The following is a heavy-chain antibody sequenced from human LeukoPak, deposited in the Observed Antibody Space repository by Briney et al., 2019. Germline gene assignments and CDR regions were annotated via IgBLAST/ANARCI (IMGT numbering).Heavy chain of an antibody. D-gene: IGHD3-3*01. Sequence: SETLSLTCAVSGGSISRSGYSWSWIRQPPGKGLDWIAYIYYTGSIYYNPSLKSRVTISVDTSKNQFSLKLSSVTAADTAVYYCAYGPFFYDFWSGYYMDYWGQGTLVTVSS. CDR3: AYGPFFYDFWSGYYMDY. J-gene: IGHJ4*02. CDR2: IYYTGSI. CDR1: GGSISRSGYS. V-gene: IGHV4-30-4*07.